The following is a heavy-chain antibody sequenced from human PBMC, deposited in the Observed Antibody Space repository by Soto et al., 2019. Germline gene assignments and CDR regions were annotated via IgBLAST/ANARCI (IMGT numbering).Heavy chain of an antibody. Sequence: ASVKVSCKASGYSFTNNDVSWVRQATGQGLEWMGWMNPGSGDTGYAQKFQGRVTMTRDISIATAYMELSSLRSDDTAIYFCARMATFGSLNWFDPWGQRTQVTVSS. D-gene: IGHD3-16*01. J-gene: IGHJ5*02. CDR1: GYSFTNND. CDR2: MNPGSGDT. CDR3: ARMATFGSLNWFDP. V-gene: IGHV1-8*01.